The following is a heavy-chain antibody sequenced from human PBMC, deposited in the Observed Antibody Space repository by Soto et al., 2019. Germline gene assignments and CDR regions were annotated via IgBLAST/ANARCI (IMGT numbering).Heavy chain of an antibody. CDR2: TYYRSNWNF. D-gene: IGHD3-3*02. CDR3: AGELDIHHGLGY. J-gene: IGHJ4*02. V-gene: IGHV6-1*01. Sequence: SQTLSLTCAISWGSVSSNTATWNWVRQSPSRGLEWLGRTYYRSNWNFDYALSVKSRITINPDTSKNQFSLQLNSLTPEDTAVYYCAGELDIHHGLGYWGPGTSVTGSS. CDR1: WGSVSSNTAT.